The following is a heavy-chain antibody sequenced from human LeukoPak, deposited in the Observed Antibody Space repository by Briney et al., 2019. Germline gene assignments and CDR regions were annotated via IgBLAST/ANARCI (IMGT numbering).Heavy chain of an antibody. Sequence: GASVKVSCKASGGTFSSYAISWVRQAPGQGLEWMGGITPIFGTANYAQKFQGRVTITADESTSTAYMELSSLRSEDTAVYYCARGEGARRGYSYAVFDYWGQGTLGTVSS. CDR3: ARGEGARRGYSYAVFDY. CDR2: ITPIFGTA. D-gene: IGHD5-18*01. CDR1: GGTFSSYA. V-gene: IGHV1-69*01. J-gene: IGHJ4*02.